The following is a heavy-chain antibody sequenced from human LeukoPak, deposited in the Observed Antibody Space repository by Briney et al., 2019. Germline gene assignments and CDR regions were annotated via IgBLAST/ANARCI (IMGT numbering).Heavy chain of an antibody. D-gene: IGHD3-10*01. J-gene: IGHJ6*03. V-gene: IGHV3-21*01. CDR1: GFTFSSYS. CDR2: ISSSSSYI. CDR3: ARDAEVWTFGEYYYYYMDV. Sequence: GGSLRLSCAASGFTFSSYSMNWVRQAPGKGLEWVSSISSSSSYIYYADSVKGRFTISRDNAKNSLYLQMNSLRAEDTAVYYCARDAEVWTFGEYYYYYMDVWGKGTTVTISS.